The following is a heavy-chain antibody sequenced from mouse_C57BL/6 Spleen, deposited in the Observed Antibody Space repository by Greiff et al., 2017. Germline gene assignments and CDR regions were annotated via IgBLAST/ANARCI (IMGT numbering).Heavy chain of an antibody. CDR1: GYTFTSYW. Sequence: QVQLQQPGAELVKPGASVKVSCKASGYTFTSYWMHWVKQRPGQGLEWIGRIHPADSDTNYKQKFKGKATLTVDKSSSTAYRQLSSLTSEDSAVYYCARDYSNYGGYCDVWGTGTTVTVSS. CDR3: ARDYSNYGGYCDV. D-gene: IGHD2-5*01. V-gene: IGHV1-74*01. CDR2: IHPADSDT. J-gene: IGHJ1*03.